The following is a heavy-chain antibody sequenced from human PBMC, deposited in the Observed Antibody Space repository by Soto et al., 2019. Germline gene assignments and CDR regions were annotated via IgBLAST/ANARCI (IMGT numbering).Heavy chain of an antibody. Sequence: ASVKVSCKASGYTFSSYYMHWVRQAPGQGLEWMGIINPSGGSTSYAQKSQGRVTMTRDTSTSTVYMELSSLRSEDTAVYYCARLGVSAPDYWGQGTLVTVSS. CDR2: INPSGGST. D-gene: IGHD2-21*02. CDR1: GYTFSSYY. V-gene: IGHV1-46*01. J-gene: IGHJ4*02. CDR3: ARLGVSAPDY.